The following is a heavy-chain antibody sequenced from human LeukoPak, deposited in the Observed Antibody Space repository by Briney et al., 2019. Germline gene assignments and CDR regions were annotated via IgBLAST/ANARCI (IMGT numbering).Heavy chain of an antibody. J-gene: IGHJ4*02. CDR2: ISGSGSRI. Sequence: PGGSLRLSCAGSGLIFSNYEMNWVRQAPGKGLEWISFISGSGSRIYYADSVKGRFTISRDNAKNPLYLQMNNLRADDTAVYYCAKDQGRGGFGLDCWGQGTLVTVSS. CDR1: GLIFSNYE. D-gene: IGHD3-16*01. CDR3: AKDQGRGGFGLDC. V-gene: IGHV3-48*03.